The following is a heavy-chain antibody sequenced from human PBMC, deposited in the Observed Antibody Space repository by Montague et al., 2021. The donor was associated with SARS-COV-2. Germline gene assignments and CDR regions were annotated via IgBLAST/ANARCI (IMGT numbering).Heavy chain of an antibody. D-gene: IGHD4-23*01. CDR3: ARDVRTSTWSIRGYGGNYYFDS. CDR2: IDERGST. V-gene: IGHV4-4*07. J-gene: IGHJ4*02. CDR1: SGSISSYY. Sequence: SETLSLTCTVSSGSISSYYWSWVRQPPGKGLEWIGGIDERGSTNYSPSLKSRATMSIDKSANQFSLKLASLTAADTAIYFCARDVRTSTWSIRGYGGNYYFDSWGQGTLVAVSS.